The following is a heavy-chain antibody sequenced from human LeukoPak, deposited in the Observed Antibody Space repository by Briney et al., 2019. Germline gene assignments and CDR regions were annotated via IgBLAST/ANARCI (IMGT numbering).Heavy chain of an antibody. CDR2: ISPGGGTT. V-gene: IGHV3-23*01. CDR3: AKGTIFGVVITYFDY. J-gene: IGHJ4*02. D-gene: IGHD3-3*01. Sequence: PGGSLRLSCAVSGFAFGSEAMSWVRQSPARGLEWVASISPGGGTTYYADYVKGRFTISRDNSKNSLFVQMNSLRAEDTAVYYCAKGTIFGVVITYFDYWGQGTLVTVSS. CDR1: GFAFGSEA.